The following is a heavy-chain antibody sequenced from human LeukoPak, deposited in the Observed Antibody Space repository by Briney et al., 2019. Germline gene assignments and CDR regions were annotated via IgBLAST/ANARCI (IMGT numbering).Heavy chain of an antibody. CDR3: ARENPNDYVWGSSVDY. V-gene: IGHV3-7*03. CDR2: MKQDGSEK. Sequence: GGSLRLSCAASGFTFSSYWMSWVRQAPGEGLEWVANMKQDGSEKYYVDSVKGRFTISRDNAKNSLYLQMNSLRAEDTAVYYCARENPNDYVWGSSVDYWGQGTLVTVSS. J-gene: IGHJ4*02. D-gene: IGHD3-16*01. CDR1: GFTFSSYW.